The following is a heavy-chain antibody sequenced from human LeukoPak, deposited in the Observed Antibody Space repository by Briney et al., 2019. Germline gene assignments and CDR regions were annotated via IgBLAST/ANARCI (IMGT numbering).Heavy chain of an antibody. Sequence: GGSLRLSCAASGFTFSSFWMSWVRQAPGKGLEWVANIKQDGSDRYYVDFVKGRFTISRDNAKNSLYLQMNSLRAEDTAVYYCSRYYDTSTYCRNRFDFWGQGTLVTVSS. CDR3: SRYYDTSTYCRNRFDF. CDR2: IKQDGSDR. J-gene: IGHJ4*02. D-gene: IGHD3-22*01. V-gene: IGHV3-7*01. CDR1: GFTFSSFW.